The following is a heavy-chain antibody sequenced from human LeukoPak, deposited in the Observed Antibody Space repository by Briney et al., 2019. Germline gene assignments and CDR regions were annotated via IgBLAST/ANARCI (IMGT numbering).Heavy chain of an antibody. J-gene: IGHJ5*02. CDR3: ARGGRRFLESPNWFDP. CDR2: ISAYNGNT. D-gene: IGHD3-3*01. CDR1: GGTFSSYA. V-gene: IGHV1-18*01. Sequence: GASVKVSCKASGGTFSSYAISWVRQAPGQGLEWMGWISAYNGNTNYAQKLQGRVTMTTDTSTSTAYMELRSLGSDDTAVYYCARGGRRFLESPNWFDPWGQGTLVTVSS.